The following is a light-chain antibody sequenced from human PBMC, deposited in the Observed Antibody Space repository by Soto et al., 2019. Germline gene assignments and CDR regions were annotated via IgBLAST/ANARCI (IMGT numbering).Light chain of an antibody. V-gene: IGLV1-40*01. Sequence: QSVLTRPPSVSGAPGQRVTISCTGSSSNIGAGFDVHWYQQLPGTAPKLLIYGNSNRPSGVPDRFSGSKSGTSASLAITGLQADDEADYYCQSYDRSLSGFYVFGTGTKLTVL. J-gene: IGLJ1*01. CDR3: QSYDRSLSGFYV. CDR2: GNS. CDR1: SSNIGAGFD.